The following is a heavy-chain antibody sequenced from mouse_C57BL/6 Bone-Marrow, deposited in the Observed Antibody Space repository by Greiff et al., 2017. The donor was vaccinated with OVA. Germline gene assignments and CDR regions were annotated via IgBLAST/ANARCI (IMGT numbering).Heavy chain of an antibody. CDR3: TNTCYAMDY. Sequence: EVQLVESGAELVRPGASVKLSCTASGFNIKDDYMHWVKQRPEQGLAWIGWIDPENGDTEYASKFQGKATITADTSSNTAYLQLSSLTSEDTAVYYCTNTCYAMDYWGQGTSVTVSS. V-gene: IGHV14-4*01. D-gene: IGHD5-1-1*01. J-gene: IGHJ4*01. CDR1: GFNIKDDY. CDR2: IDPENGDT.